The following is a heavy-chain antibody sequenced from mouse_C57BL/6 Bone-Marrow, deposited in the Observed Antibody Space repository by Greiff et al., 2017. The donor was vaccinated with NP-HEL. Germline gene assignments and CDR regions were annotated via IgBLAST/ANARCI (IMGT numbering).Heavy chain of an antibody. Sequence: EVQLVESGGGLVKPGGSLKLSCAASGFTFSSYAMSWVRQTPEKRLEWVATISDGGSYTYYPDNVKGRFTISRDNAKNNLYLQMSHRKSEDTAMYDCARPRFAYWGQGTLVTVSA. J-gene: IGHJ3*01. V-gene: IGHV5-4*01. CDR1: GFTFSSYA. CDR3: ARPRFAY. CDR2: ISDGGSYT.